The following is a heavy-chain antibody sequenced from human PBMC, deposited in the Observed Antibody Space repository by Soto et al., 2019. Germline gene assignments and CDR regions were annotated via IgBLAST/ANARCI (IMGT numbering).Heavy chain of an antibody. J-gene: IGHJ4*02. CDR1: GGSFSGYY. CDR2: INHSGST. Sequence: SETLSLTCAVYGGSFSGYYWSWIRQPPGKGLEWIGEINHSGSTNYNPSLKSRVTISVDTSKNQFSLKLSSVTAADTAVYYCARVASDSSGYYIFNYWGQGTPVTVSS. D-gene: IGHD3-22*01. CDR3: ARVASDSSGYYIFNY. V-gene: IGHV4-34*01.